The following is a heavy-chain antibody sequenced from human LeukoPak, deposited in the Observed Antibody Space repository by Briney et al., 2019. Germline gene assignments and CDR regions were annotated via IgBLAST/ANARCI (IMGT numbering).Heavy chain of an antibody. CDR3: ARAVAFDY. Sequence: PGGSLRLSCAASGFIFSGSSIHWVRQAPGKGLEWVANIKQDGSENYSVDSVKGRFTISRDNAKNSLYLQMNSLRAEDTAVYYCARAVAFDYWGQGTLVTVSS. J-gene: IGHJ4*02. CDR1: GFIFSGSS. D-gene: IGHD6-19*01. CDR2: IKQDGSEN. V-gene: IGHV3-7*01.